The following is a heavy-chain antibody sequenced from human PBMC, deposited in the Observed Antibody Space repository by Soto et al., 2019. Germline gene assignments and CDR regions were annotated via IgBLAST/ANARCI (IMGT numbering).Heavy chain of an antibody. D-gene: IGHD3-3*01. V-gene: IGHV3-23*01. CDR1: GFTFSDSA. CDR2: ISGSGGTT. J-gene: IGHJ5*02. Sequence: GGSLRLSCEASGFTFSDSAMSWVRQAPGKGLEWVSAISGSGGTTDHADSVKGRFIISRDNSKNTLYLQMNSLRAEDTAVYYCAIWDHDFWSGYSNWFDPWGQGTLVTVSS. CDR3: AIWDHDFWSGYSNWFDP.